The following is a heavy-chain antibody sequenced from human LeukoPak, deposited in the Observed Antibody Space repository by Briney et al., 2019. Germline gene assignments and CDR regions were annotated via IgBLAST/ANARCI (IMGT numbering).Heavy chain of an antibody. V-gene: IGHV3-48*01. CDR3: TRDLEY. CDR1: GYTFSDYT. CDR2: ISSGGSVM. Sequence: GGSLRLFCGASGYTFSDYTKNWVRQAPGKGPEWISYISSGGSVMHYADSVKGRFTISRDNVEHSLYLQMNGLRVEDTAVYYCTRDLEYWGQGVLVTVSS. J-gene: IGHJ4*02.